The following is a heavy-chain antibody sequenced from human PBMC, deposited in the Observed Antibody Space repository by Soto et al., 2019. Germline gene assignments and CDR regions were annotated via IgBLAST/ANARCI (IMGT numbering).Heavy chain of an antibody. V-gene: IGHV1-18*01. J-gene: IGHJ6*02. Sequence: QVQLVQSGAEVKKPGASVKVSCKASGYTFTSYGISWVRQAPGQGLEWMGWISAYNGNTNYAQKLQGRVTMTTDTSTSTAYMELRSLRSDDTAVYYCARDDYGDYGVPDYYYDGMDVWGQGTTVPVSS. CDR3: ARDDYGDYGVPDYYYDGMDV. CDR2: ISAYNGNT. D-gene: IGHD4-17*01. CDR1: GYTFTSYG.